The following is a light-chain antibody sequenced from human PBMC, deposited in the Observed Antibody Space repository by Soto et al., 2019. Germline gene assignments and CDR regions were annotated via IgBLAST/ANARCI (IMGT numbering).Light chain of an antibody. CDR1: QSINDW. Sequence: DIPMTQSPSTLSASVGDRVTITCRAGQSINDWLAWYQQKPGKAPKLLIYDASSLKSGVPSRFSGSGSGTEFTLTISTLQPDDFATYYCQQYNGFFGQGTKLEIK. CDR2: DAS. CDR3: QQYNGF. V-gene: IGKV1-5*01. J-gene: IGKJ2*01.